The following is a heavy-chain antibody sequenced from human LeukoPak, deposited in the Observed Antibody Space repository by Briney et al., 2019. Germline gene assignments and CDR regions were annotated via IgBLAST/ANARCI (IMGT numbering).Heavy chain of an antibody. V-gene: IGHV1-46*01. J-gene: IGHJ4*02. CDR2: INPSGGST. D-gene: IGHD4-17*01. CDR3: ARDYWDYGAPTQFDY. CDR1: GYTFTSYY. Sequence: GASVEVSCKASGYTFTSYYMHWVRQAPGQGLEWMGIINPSGGSTSYAQKFQGRVTMTRDTSTSTVYTELSSLRSGDTAVYYCARDYWDYGAPTQFDYWGQGTLVTVSS.